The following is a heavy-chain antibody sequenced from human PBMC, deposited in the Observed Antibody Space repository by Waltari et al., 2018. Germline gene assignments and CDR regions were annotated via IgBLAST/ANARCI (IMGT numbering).Heavy chain of an antibody. Sequence: EVQLVESGGGLVQPGGSLKLSCAASGFTFSGSAIHWVRRASGKGLEWVGRIRSKANSYATAYAASVKGRFTISRDDSKNTAYLQMNSLKTEDTAVYYCTRRDSYLAFDIWGQGTMVTVSS. CDR3: TRRDSYLAFDI. J-gene: IGHJ3*02. CDR1: GFTFSGSA. CDR2: IRSKANSYAT. D-gene: IGHD2-15*01. V-gene: IGHV3-73*02.